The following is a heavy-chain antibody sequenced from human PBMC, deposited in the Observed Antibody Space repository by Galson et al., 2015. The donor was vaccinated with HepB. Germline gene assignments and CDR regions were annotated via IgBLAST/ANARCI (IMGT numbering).Heavy chain of an antibody. CDR2: LNTNTGNP. J-gene: IGHJ5*02. CDR1: GYTFAIYA. Sequence: SVKVSCKASGYTFAIYALNWVRQAPGQGLEWMGWLNTNTGNPTYAQGFTGRFVFSLDTSVSTAYLQISSLKAEDTAVYYCARTPYYGSGSYYNAWFDPWGQGTLVTVSS. V-gene: IGHV7-4-1*02. D-gene: IGHD3-10*01. CDR3: ARTPYYGSGSYYNAWFDP.